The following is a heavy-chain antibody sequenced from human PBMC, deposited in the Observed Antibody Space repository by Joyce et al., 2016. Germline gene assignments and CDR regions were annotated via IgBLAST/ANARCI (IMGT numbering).Heavy chain of an antibody. CDR3: ARRSGIPAGRRPGAFDM. Sequence: QEQLEESGGGVVQPGTSRRLSCTASGSIFSGYAMNWVRQDPGKGLEWVAIISYDGPNKFYADSVRGRFTISRDNYKNTLFLQMNSLTIEDAGVYYCARRSGIPAGRRPGAFDMWGQGTVVTVSS. CDR2: ISYDGPNK. V-gene: IGHV3-30*04. CDR1: GSIFSGYA. D-gene: IGHD6-13*01. J-gene: IGHJ3*02.